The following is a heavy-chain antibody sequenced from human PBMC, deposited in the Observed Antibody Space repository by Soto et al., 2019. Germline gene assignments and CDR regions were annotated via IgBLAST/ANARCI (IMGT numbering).Heavy chain of an antibody. Sequence: EVHLLEYGGGLVQPGGSLRLSCVVSGSTFSSDDMSWVRQAPGRGLEWVSGISDSGGSTYYADSVKGRFTISRDNAKNRLYLQMKRLRVEDTALYYCAKDGGWSLAVAGLFDYWGPGTQVTVSS. CDR3: AKDGGWSLAVAGLFDY. V-gene: IGHV3-23*01. D-gene: IGHD6-19*01. CDR1: GSTFSSDD. CDR2: ISDSGGST. J-gene: IGHJ4*02.